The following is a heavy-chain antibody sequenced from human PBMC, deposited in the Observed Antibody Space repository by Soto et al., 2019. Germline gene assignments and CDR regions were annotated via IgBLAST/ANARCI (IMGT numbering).Heavy chain of an antibody. Sequence: SETLSLTCAVYGGSFSGYYWSWIRQPPGKGLEWIGEINHSGSTNYNPSLKSRVTISVDTSKNQFSLKLSSVTAADTAVYYCASAIVYGSGNAFDIWGQGTMVTVSS. D-gene: IGHD3-10*01. CDR3: ASAIVYGSGNAFDI. V-gene: IGHV4-34*01. J-gene: IGHJ3*02. CDR1: GGSFSGYY. CDR2: INHSGST.